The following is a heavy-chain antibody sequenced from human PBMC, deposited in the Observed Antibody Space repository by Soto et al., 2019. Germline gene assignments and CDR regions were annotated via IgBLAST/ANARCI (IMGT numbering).Heavy chain of an antibody. CDR2: IRAPGGGT. CDR1: GFKFSNYA. J-gene: IGHJ5*01. CDR3: AKDRRAGANSAFYFDF. D-gene: IGHD2-15*01. V-gene: IGHV3-23*01. Sequence: GGSVRLSCAASGFKFSNYAMSWVRQAPGEGLEWVSLIRAPGGGTYYADSVKGRFTISRDNSHNTLYLQVHSLTAEDTAVYYCAKDRRAGANSAFYFDFWGQGSQVTVYS.